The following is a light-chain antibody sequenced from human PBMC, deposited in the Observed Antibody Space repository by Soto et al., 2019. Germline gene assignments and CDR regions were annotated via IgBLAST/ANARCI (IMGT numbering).Light chain of an antibody. V-gene: IGLV2-18*02. CDR1: SSDVGSYNR. CDR3: SSYTSSSTYV. J-gene: IGLJ1*01. Sequence: QSVLTQPPCVSGSPGQSVAISCTGTSSDVGSYNRVAWYQQAPGTAPKLMISEVNNRPSGVPDRFSGSKSGNTASLTISGLQTEDEADYYCSSYTSSSTYVFGTGTKLTVL. CDR2: EVN.